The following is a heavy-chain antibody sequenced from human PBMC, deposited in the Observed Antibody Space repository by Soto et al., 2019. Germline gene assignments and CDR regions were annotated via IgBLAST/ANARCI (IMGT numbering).Heavy chain of an antibody. V-gene: IGHV3-33*01. Sequence: GGSLRLSCAASSFTFSDYGMHWVRQAPGKGLEWVAGIWYDGRNKYYADSVKGRFTISRDNSKNTLYLQMNSLRAEDTGVYYCARDRVRIYGMDVWGQGTTVTVSS. CDR2: IWYDGRNK. J-gene: IGHJ6*02. D-gene: IGHD3-10*01. CDR1: SFTFSDYG. CDR3: ARDRVRIYGMDV.